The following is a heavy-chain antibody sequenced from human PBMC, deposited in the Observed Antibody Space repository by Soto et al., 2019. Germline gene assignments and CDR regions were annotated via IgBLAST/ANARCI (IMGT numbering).Heavy chain of an antibody. V-gene: IGHV4-59*01. D-gene: IGHD3-10*01. CDR3: ARVGITMVRGDNWFDP. Sequence: SETLSLTCTVSGGSISSYYWSWIRQPPGKGLEWIGYIYYSGITDYNPSLKSRVTISVDTSKSQFSLKLSSVTAADTAVYYCARVGITMVRGDNWFDPWGQGTLVTVSS. CDR2: IYYSGIT. CDR1: GGSISSYY. J-gene: IGHJ5*02.